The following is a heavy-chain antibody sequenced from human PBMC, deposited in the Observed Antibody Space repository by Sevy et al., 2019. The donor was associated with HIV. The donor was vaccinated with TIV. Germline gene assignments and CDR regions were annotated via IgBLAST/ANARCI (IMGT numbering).Heavy chain of an antibody. CDR3: AKAPRIAAAPDYFDY. J-gene: IGHJ4*02. CDR2: ISGSGGST. D-gene: IGHD6-13*01. CDR1: GFTFSSYA. V-gene: IGHV3-23*01. Sequence: GGSLRLSCAASGFTFSSYAMSWVRQAPGKGLEWVSAISGSGGSTYYADSVKGRFTNSRDNSKNTLYLQMNSLRAEDTAVYYCAKAPRIAAAPDYFDYWGQGTLVTVSS.